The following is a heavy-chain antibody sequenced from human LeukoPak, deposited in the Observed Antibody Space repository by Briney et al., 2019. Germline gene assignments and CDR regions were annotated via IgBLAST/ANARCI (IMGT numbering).Heavy chain of an antibody. CDR1: GFTFSSYG. CDR3: AKPSGDIVATIVASPYYGMDV. V-gene: IGHV3-30*18. J-gene: IGHJ6*04. CDR2: ISYDGSNK. D-gene: IGHD5-12*01. Sequence: GGSLRLSCAASGFTFSSYGMHWVRQAPGKGLEWVAVISYDGSNKYYADSVKGRFTISRDNSKNTLYLQMNSLRAEDTAVYYCAKPSGDIVATIVASPYYGMDVWGKGTTVTVSS.